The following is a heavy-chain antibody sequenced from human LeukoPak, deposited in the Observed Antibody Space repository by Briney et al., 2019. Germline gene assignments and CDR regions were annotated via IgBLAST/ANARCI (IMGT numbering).Heavy chain of an antibody. CDR1: GGSTSSGSYY. CDR3: TREVEALGIFGVENYYFDY. J-gene: IGHJ4*02. CDR2: IYTSGST. V-gene: IGHV4-61*02. D-gene: IGHD3-3*01. Sequence: PSETLSLTCTVSGGSTSSGSYYWSWIRQPAGKGLEWIGRIYTSGSTNYNPSLKSRVTISVDTSKNQFSLKLSSVTAADTAVYYCTREVEALGIFGVENYYFDYWGQGTLVTVSS.